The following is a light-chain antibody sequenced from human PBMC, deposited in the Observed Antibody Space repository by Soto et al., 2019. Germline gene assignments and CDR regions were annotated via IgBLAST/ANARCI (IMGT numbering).Light chain of an antibody. CDR1: SSDVGGYNY. Sequence: QSALTQPASVSGSPGQSITISCTGTSSDVGGYNYVSWYQQHPDKAPKLMIYEVSNRPSGVSNRFSGSKSGNTASLTISGLQAEDEADYHCSSYTSSSIDYVFGTGTKLTVL. J-gene: IGLJ1*01. CDR2: EVS. V-gene: IGLV2-14*01. CDR3: SSYTSSSIDYV.